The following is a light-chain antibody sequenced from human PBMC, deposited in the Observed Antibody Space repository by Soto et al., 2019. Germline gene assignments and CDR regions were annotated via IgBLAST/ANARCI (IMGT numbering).Light chain of an antibody. CDR1: DNIGSN. V-gene: IGKV1-39*01. CDR2: AAS. Sequence: DIQLTQSPASLSASVGDRVTITCRASDNIGSNLNWYQHQTGTAPKLLIYAASSLQGGVPSRFSGSGYGTQFTLTISGLQTDDFATYYCQQSYKTLTFGGGTGVDI. CDR3: QQSYKTLT. J-gene: IGKJ4*02.